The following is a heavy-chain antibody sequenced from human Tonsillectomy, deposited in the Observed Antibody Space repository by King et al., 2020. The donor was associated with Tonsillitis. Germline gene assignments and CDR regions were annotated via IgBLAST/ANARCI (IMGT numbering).Heavy chain of an antibody. V-gene: IGHV3-7*01. J-gene: IGHJ6*02. CDR1: GFTFSSYW. CDR2: IKQDGSVK. D-gene: IGHD6-19*01. CDR3: ARDQPYSSGSGMDV. Sequence: QLVQSGGGLVQPGGSLRLSCAASGFTFSSYWMSWVRQAPGKGLEWVANIKQDGSVKYYVDSVKGRFTISRDNAKNSLYLQMNSLRAEDTAVYYCARDQPYSSGSGMDVWGQGTTVTVS.